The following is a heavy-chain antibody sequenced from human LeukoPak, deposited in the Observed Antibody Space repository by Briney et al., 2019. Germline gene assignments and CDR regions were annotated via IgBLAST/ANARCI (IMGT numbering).Heavy chain of an antibody. CDR2: ISGSGDRT. J-gene: IGHJ4*02. Sequence: GGSLRLSCAASVFTFSSYAMIWVRQAPGKGLQCVSSISGSGDRTYYGDSVKGRFTISRDNSKNTLYLQMNSVRAEDTAVYYCAKDSTHYYYDSSGYYGGVYFDYWGQGTLVTVSS. CDR1: VFTFSSYA. CDR3: AKDSTHYYYDSSGYYGGVYFDY. V-gene: IGHV3-23*01. D-gene: IGHD3-22*01.